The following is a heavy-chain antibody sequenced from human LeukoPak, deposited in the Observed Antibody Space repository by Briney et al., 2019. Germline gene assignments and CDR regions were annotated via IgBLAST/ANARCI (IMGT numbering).Heavy chain of an antibody. Sequence: GGSLRLSCAASRFTFSTYAMHWVRQAPGKGLEWVAVISYDGSNKYYADSVKGRFTISRDNSKNTLYLQMNSLRAEDTAVYYCAKEGYYYDSSGYNYYYGMDVWGQGTTVTVSS. CDR3: AKEGYYYDSSGYNYYYGMDV. D-gene: IGHD3-22*01. V-gene: IGHV3-30*04. CDR2: ISYDGSNK. CDR1: RFTFSTYA. J-gene: IGHJ6*02.